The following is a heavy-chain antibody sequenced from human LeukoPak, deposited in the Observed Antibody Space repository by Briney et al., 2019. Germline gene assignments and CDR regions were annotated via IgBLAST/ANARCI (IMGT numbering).Heavy chain of an antibody. V-gene: IGHV4-34*01. CDR1: GGSFSGYY. CDR3: ARDVLLWFGGLYGMDV. J-gene: IGHJ6*02. Sequence: PSETLSLTCAVYGGSFSGYYWSWIRQPPGKGLEWIGEINHSGSTNYNPSLKSRVTISVDTSKNQFSLELSSVTAADTAVYYCARDVLLWFGGLYGMDVWGQGTTVTVSS. CDR2: INHSGST. D-gene: IGHD3-10*01.